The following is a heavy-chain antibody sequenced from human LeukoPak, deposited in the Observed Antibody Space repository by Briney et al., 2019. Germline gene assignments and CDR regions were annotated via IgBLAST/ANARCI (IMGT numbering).Heavy chain of an antibody. V-gene: IGHV1-2*02. CDR1: GYTFTGYY. CDR2: INPNSGGT. CDR3: ARTDSSSWYYFDY. J-gene: IGHJ4*02. D-gene: IGHD6-13*01. Sequence: ASVKVSCKASGYTFTGYYMHWVRQAPGQGLEWMGWINPNSGGTNYAQKFQGRVTMTRDTSISTAYMELSRLRSDDTAVYYCARTDSSSWYYFDYWGQRTLVTVSS.